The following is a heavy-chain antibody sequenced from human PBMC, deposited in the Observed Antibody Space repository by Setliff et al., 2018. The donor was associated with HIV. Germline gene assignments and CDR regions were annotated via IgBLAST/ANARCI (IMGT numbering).Heavy chain of an antibody. J-gene: IGHJ6*03. V-gene: IGHV4-34*01. Sequence: SETLSLTCTVSGEPFNGFYWTWIRQPPGKGLEWIGDVNPTGRPNYSPSLKSRVTMSLDTSKNQFSLNLKSVTAADTAVYYCNIYYYYYMDVWGKGTTVTVSS. CDR3: NIYYYYYMDV. CDR2: VNPTGRP. CDR1: GEPFNGFY.